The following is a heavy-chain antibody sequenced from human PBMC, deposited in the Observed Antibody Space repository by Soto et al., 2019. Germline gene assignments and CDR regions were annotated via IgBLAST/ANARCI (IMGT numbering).Heavy chain of an antibody. CDR3: AKVPDY. Sequence: SETLSLTCTVSGGSISSSSYYWGWIRQPPGKGLEWIGSIFYSGSTYYNPSLKSRVTISVDTSKNQFSLRLSSVTAADTAVYYCAKVPDYWGQGTLVTVSS. CDR2: IFYSGST. CDR1: GGSISSSSYY. V-gene: IGHV4-39*07. J-gene: IGHJ4*02.